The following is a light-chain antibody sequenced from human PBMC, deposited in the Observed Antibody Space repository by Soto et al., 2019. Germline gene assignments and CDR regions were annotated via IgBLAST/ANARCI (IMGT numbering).Light chain of an antibody. CDR2: VNSDGSH. CDR3: QTWDTGTVV. J-gene: IGLJ2*01. Sequence: QPVLTQSPSASASLGASVKLTRTLSSGHSNYAIAWHQQQPEKGPRYLMNVNSDGSHTKGDGIPDRFSGSSSGAERYLNISSLQSEDEADYYCQTWDTGTVVFGGGTKLTVL. V-gene: IGLV4-69*01. CDR1: SGHSNYA.